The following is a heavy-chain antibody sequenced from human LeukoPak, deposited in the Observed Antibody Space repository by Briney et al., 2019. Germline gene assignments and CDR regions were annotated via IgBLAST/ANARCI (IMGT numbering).Heavy chain of an antibody. CDR3: ARGVVFSGGMDV. D-gene: IGHD2-15*01. J-gene: IGHJ6*02. CDR1: GGSFSGYY. CDR2: INHSGST. Sequence: PSETLSLTCAVYGGSFSGYYWSWIRQPPGKGLEWIGEINHSGSTNYNPSLKSRVTISVDTSKNQFSLKLSSVTAADTAVYYCARGVVFSGGMDVWGQGTTVTVSS. V-gene: IGHV4-34*01.